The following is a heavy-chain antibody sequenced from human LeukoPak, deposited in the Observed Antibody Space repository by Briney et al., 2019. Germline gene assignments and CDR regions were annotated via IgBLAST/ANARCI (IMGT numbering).Heavy chain of an antibody. J-gene: IGHJ5*02. D-gene: IGHD2-2*01. CDR3: ARGLVVPAVLSP. V-gene: IGHV4-34*01. CDR1: GGSFSGYY. CDR2: INHSGST. Sequence: SETLSLTCAVYGGSFSGYYWSWIRQSPGKGLEWIGEINHSGSTNYNPSLKSRVTISVDTSKNQFSLKLSSVTAADTAVYYCARGLVVPAVLSPWGQGTLVTVSS.